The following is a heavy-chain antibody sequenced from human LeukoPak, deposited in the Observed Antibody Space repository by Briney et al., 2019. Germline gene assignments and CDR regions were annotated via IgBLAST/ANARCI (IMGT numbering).Heavy chain of an antibody. J-gene: IGHJ3*02. CDR1: GGSISSYY. CDR3: ARDSTQRAFDI. V-gene: IGHV4-4*07. D-gene: IGHD6-25*01. Sequence: PSETLSLTCTVSGGSISSYYWSWIRQPAGKGLEWVGRIYTSGSTNYNPSLKSRVTMSVDTSKNQSSLKLSSVTAADTAVYFCARDSTQRAFDIWGQGTMVTVSS. CDR2: IYTSGST.